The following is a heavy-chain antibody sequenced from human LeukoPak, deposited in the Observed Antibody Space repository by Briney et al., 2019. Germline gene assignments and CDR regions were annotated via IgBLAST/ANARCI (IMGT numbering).Heavy chain of an antibody. CDR3: ARDSGISRSGAYYYGMDV. Sequence: GGSLRLSCAASGFTFSSYGMHWVRQAPGKGLEWVAVIWYDGSNKYYADFVKGRFTISRDNSKNTLYLQMNSLRAEDTAVYYCARDSGISRSGAYYYGMDVWGQGTTVTVSS. V-gene: IGHV3-33*01. D-gene: IGHD2-2*01. J-gene: IGHJ6*02. CDR1: GFTFSSYG. CDR2: IWYDGSNK.